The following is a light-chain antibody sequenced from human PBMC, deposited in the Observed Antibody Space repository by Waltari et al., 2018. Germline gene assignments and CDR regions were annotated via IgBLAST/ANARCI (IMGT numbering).Light chain of an antibody. CDR3: QQFISYPRT. CDR1: QGINTA. CDR2: DAS. Sequence: IQLTQSPSSLSASLGDRVTITCRASQGINTALAWYQQKPGKAPNLLIYDASNLESGVPARFSGSGSRTDFSLTISSLQPEDFATYYCQQFISYPRTFGGGTKVEIK. V-gene: IGKV1-13*02. J-gene: IGKJ4*01.